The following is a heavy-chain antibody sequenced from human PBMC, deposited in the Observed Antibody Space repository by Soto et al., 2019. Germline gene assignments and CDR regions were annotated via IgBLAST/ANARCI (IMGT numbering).Heavy chain of an antibody. CDR2: IYYSGST. CDR3: ARGDDYYGSGSYYNPQVIDY. Sequence: SETLSLTCTVSGGSISSGGYYWSWIRQHPGKGLEWIGYIYYSGSTYYNPSLKSRVTISVDTSKNQFSLKLSSVTAADTAVYYCARGDDYYGSGSYYNPQVIDYWGQGTLVTVSS. V-gene: IGHV4-31*03. D-gene: IGHD3-10*01. CDR1: GGSISSGGYY. J-gene: IGHJ4*02.